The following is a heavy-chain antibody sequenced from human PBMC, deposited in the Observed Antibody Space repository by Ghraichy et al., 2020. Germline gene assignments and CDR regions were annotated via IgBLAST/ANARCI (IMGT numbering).Heavy chain of an antibody. D-gene: IGHD4-23*01. CDR1: GFTFSTYA. CDR3: AKLTHFAPLTPNDY. Sequence: GGSLRLSCAASGFTFSTYAMSWVRQAPGKGLEWVSVISGSGGSTYYADSVKGRFTISRDNSKNTLYLQMNSLRAEDTAVYYCAKLTHFAPLTPNDYWGQGTLVTVSS. J-gene: IGHJ4*02. CDR2: ISGSGGST. V-gene: IGHV3-23*01.